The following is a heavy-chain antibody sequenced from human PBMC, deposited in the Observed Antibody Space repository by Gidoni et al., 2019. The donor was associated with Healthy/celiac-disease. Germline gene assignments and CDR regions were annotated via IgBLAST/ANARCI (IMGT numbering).Heavy chain of an antibody. CDR2: ISSSSSYI. Sequence: EVQLVESGGGLVKPGGSLRLSCAASGFTFSSYSMNWVRQAPGKGLEWVSSISSSSSYISYADSVKGRFTISRDNAKNSLYLQMNSLRAEDTAVYYCARVQHDYGDPELGNWFDPWGQGTLVTVSS. D-gene: IGHD4-17*01. J-gene: IGHJ5*02. CDR1: GFTFSSYS. CDR3: ARVQHDYGDPELGNWFDP. V-gene: IGHV3-21*01.